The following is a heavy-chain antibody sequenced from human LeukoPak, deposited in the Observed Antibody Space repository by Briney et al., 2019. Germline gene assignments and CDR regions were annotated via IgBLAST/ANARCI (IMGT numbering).Heavy chain of an antibody. J-gene: IGHJ4*02. Sequence: PGGSLRLSCAASGFNFFSYGMHWVRQAPGKGLEWVAVISYDGSNKYYADSVKGRFTISRDNSKNTLYLQMNGLRAEDTAVYYCAKARGAVAGYFDYWGQGTKVTVSS. D-gene: IGHD6-19*01. CDR2: ISYDGSNK. CDR1: GFNFFSYG. V-gene: IGHV3-30*18. CDR3: AKARGAVAGYFDY.